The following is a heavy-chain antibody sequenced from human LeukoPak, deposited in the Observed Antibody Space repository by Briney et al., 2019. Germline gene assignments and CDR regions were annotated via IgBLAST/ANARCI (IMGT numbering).Heavy chain of an antibody. D-gene: IGHD2/OR15-2a*01. CDR3: VSFYETY. V-gene: IGHV3-74*01. J-gene: IGHJ4*02. CDR2: INSDGSWT. Sequence: EGSLRLSCAASGGYWMHWVRQAPGKGLVWVSHINSDGSWTSYADSVKGRFTISKDNAKNTVYLQMNNLRAEDTAVYYCVSFYETYWGRGTLVTVSS. CDR1: GGYW.